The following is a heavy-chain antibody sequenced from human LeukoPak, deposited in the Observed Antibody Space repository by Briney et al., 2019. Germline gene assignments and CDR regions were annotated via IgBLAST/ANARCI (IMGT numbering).Heavy chain of an antibody. CDR2: INHSGST. J-gene: IGHJ4*02. CDR3: ARSSIAVAGSFDY. CDR1: GYSISSGYY. V-gene: IGHV4-38-2*01. Sequence: PSETLSLTCAVSGYSISSGYYWGWIRQPPGKGLEWIGSINHSGSTYYNPSLKSRVTISVDTSKNQFSLKLSSVTAADTAVYYCARSSIAVAGSFDYWGQGTLVTVSS. D-gene: IGHD6-19*01.